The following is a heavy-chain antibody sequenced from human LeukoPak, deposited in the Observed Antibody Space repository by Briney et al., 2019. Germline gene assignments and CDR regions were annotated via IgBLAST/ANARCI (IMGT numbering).Heavy chain of an antibody. CDR3: ARVGITFGGVIVHACDY. V-gene: IGHV4-34*01. J-gene: IGHJ4*02. CDR1: GGSFSDYY. D-gene: IGHD3-16*02. Sequence: SETLSLTCAVYGGSFSDYYWSWIRQPPGKGLEWIGEINHSGSTYYNPSLKSRVTISVDTSKNQFSLKLSSVTAADTAVYYCARVGITFGGVIVHACDYWGQGTLVTVSS. CDR2: INHSGST.